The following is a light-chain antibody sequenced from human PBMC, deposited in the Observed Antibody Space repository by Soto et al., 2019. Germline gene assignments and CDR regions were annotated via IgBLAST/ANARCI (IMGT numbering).Light chain of an antibody. Sequence: QSVLTQPASVSGSPGQSITISCTGTRTDVGGYNFVSWYQQHPGKAPKLIIYEVSNRPSGVSNRFSGSKSDNTASLTISGLQTEDEAEYFCLSYGKVFGTGTKVTVL. V-gene: IGLV2-14*01. CDR2: EVS. J-gene: IGLJ1*01. CDR1: RTDVGGYNF. CDR3: LSYGKV.